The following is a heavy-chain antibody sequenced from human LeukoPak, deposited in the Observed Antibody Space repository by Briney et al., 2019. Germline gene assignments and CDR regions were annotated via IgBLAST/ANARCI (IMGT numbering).Heavy chain of an antibody. J-gene: IGHJ4*02. CDR2: ISGSGGST. Sequence: PGGSLRLSCAASGFTFSSYAMNWVRQAPGKGLEWVSTISGSGGSTYYADSVKGRFIFSRDNAKNTLYLQMNSLRAEDTAVYYCARDHTESYVSQGNYFDYWGQGTLVTVSS. CDR3: ARDHTESYVSQGNYFDY. V-gene: IGHV3-23*01. CDR1: GFTFSSYA. D-gene: IGHD3-10*01.